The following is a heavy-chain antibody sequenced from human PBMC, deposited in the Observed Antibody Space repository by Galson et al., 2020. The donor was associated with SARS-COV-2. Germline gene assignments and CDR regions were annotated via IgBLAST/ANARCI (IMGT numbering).Heavy chain of an antibody. V-gene: IGHV1-2*06. CDR1: GYTFTDYY. J-gene: IGHJ4*02. D-gene: IGHD7-27*01. Sequence: ASVKVSCKASGYTFTDYYMDWVRQAPGQGLEWMGRINPKSGGTNYAQRFQGRVTMTRDTSFNTAYMELSRLRSDDTAVYYCATLTGDESDYFDYWGQGTLVTVFS. CDR3: ATLTGDESDYFDY. CDR2: INPKSGGT.